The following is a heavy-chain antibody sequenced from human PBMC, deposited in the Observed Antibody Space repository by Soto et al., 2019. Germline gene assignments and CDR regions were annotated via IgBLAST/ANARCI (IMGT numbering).Heavy chain of an antibody. CDR3: ARIVVIPAAPDYYNYYGVDV. CDR1: GGSITSSSYY. CDR2: MYYSGST. Sequence: SETLSLTCTVSGGSITSSSYYWAWIRQSPGKGLEWIGNMYYSGSTYYNLSLKSRVTMSVDTSKNQFSLKISSVTAADTSVYYCARIVVIPAAPDYYNYYGVDVWGQGTTVTVS. J-gene: IGHJ6*02. D-gene: IGHD2-2*01. V-gene: IGHV4-39*01.